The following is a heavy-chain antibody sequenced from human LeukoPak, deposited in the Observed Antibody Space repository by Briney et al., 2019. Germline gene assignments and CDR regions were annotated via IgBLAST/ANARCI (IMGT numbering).Heavy chain of an antibody. V-gene: IGHV3-48*02. CDR2: ISSGSSTI. CDR3: ARPYSSGWSGLGLDV. Sequence: GGSLRLSCAASGFTFSSYSMNWVRQAPGKGLEWVSYISSGSSTIYYADSVKGRFTISRDNAKDSLYLQMNSLRDEDTAVYYCARPYSSGWSGLGLDVWGQGTTVTVSS. J-gene: IGHJ6*02. D-gene: IGHD6-19*01. CDR1: GFTFSSYS.